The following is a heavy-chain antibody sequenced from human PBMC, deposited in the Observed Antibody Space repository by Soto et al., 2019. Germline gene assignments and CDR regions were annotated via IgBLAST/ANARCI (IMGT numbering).Heavy chain of an antibody. Sequence: ASVKVSCKASGGTFSSYAISWVRQAPGQGLEWMGGIIPIFGTANYAQKFQGRVTITADESTSTAYMELSSLRSEDTAVYYCARSYDSSGYYYGDYYYYGMDVWGQGTTVTVSS. V-gene: IGHV1-69*13. D-gene: IGHD3-22*01. J-gene: IGHJ6*02. CDR2: IIPIFGTA. CDR1: GGTFSSYA. CDR3: ARSYDSSGYYYGDYYYYGMDV.